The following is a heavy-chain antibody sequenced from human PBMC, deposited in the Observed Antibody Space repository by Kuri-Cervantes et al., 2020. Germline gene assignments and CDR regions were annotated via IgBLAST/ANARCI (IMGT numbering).Heavy chain of an antibody. CDR2: IIGTGANT. Sequence: GESLKISCAASGFTFSSYAMSWVRQAPGKGLDWISTIIGTGANTYYAHSVKGRFTTSRDNSQNTLYLQMDSLRAEDTAVYYCAKAASLSSGYHFVVWGQGTLVTVSS. CDR1: GFTFSSYA. V-gene: IGHV3-23*01. CDR3: AKAASLSSGYHFVV. D-gene: IGHD3-22*01. J-gene: IGHJ4*02.